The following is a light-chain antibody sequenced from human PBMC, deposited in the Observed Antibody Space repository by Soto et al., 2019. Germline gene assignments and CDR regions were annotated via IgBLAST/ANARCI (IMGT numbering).Light chain of an antibody. CDR1: QSISSW. Sequence: DIQVTQSPSTLSASVGDRVTITCRASQSISSWLAWYQQKPGKAPKLLIYKASSLESGVPSRFSGRGSGTEFTLTISSLQPDDFATYYCQQYHSYLYTFGQGTKLEIK. CDR3: QQYHSYLYT. V-gene: IGKV1-5*03. CDR2: KAS. J-gene: IGKJ2*01.